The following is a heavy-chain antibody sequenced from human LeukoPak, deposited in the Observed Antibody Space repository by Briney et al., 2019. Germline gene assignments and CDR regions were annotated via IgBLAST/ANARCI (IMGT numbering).Heavy chain of an antibody. V-gene: IGHV4-39*01. CDR3: ARHFARDGYKSNAFDI. CDR2: MYYSGST. D-gene: IGHD5-24*01. Sequence: PSETLSLTCTVSGGSFSSSSHYWGWARQPPGKGLEWIGSMYYSGSTYYNASLRSRVTISVDTSRDQFSLKLSSVTAADRAVYYCARHFARDGYKSNAFDIWGPGTMVTVSS. CDR1: GGSFSSSSHY. J-gene: IGHJ3*02.